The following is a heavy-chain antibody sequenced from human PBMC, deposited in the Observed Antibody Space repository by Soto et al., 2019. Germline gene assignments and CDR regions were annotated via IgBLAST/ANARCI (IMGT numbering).Heavy chain of an antibody. CDR2: MNPDSGHA. CDR1: GYTFTNSD. Sequence: QVQLVQSGAEVKKPGASVKVSCKASGYTFTNSDINWVRQAPGQGLEWMGWMNPDSGHAAYAQKFQGRVTLTTSTSTSTVYMEMRSLGSEDTAVYYCARRPHCRGGFCYYGLDNWGQGTLVTVSS. D-gene: IGHD3-10*01. CDR3: ARRPHCRGGFCYYGLDN. J-gene: IGHJ4*02. V-gene: IGHV1-8*01.